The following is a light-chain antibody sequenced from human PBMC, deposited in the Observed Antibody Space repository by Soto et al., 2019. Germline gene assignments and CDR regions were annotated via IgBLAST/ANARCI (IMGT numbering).Light chain of an antibody. CDR1: QSISSY. CDR2: AAS. CDR3: QQSYSTPG. V-gene: IGKV1-39*01. J-gene: IGKJ4*01. Sequence: DIHMTQSPSSLSASVGHIFTITCRASQSISSYLNWYKQKPGKAPKLLIYAASSLQSGVPSRLSGSASGTDFPLTISSMKPEDFATYYCQQSYSTPGFGGGTKVDIK.